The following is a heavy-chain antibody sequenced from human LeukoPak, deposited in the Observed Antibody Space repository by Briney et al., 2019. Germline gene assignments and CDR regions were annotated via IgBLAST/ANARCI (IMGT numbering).Heavy chain of an antibody. V-gene: IGHV3-23*01. J-gene: IGHJ4*02. CDR1: GFTFSNYA. Sequence: GGSLRLSCAASGFTFSNYAMSWVRQAPGKGLEWVSAILGSGGSTYYADSVKGRFTVSRDNSKSTLYLQMNSLRAEDTALYYCAKWGDYDVLTGYSGPDYWGQGTLVTVSS. D-gene: IGHD3-9*01. CDR2: ILGSGGST. CDR3: AKWGDYDVLTGYSGPDY.